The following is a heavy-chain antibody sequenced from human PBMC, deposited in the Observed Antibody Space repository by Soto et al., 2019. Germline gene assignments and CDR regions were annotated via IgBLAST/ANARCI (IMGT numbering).Heavy chain of an antibody. CDR2: INSDGSST. J-gene: IGHJ3*02. CDR1: GFTFSSYW. V-gene: IGHV3-74*01. Sequence: GGSLRLSCAASGFTFSSYWMHWVRQAPGKGLVWVSRINSDGSSTSYADSVKGRFTISRDNAKNTLYMQMNSLRAEDTAVYYCARDFINRNGIYDPFDIWGQGTMVTVSS. CDR3: ARDFINRNGIYDPFDI. D-gene: IGHD3-10*01.